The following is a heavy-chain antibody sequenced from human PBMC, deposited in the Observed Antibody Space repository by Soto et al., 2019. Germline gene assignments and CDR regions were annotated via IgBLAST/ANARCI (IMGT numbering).Heavy chain of an antibody. CDR3: ARGGRHSYNYYYYMDV. CDR2: INPSGGST. Sequence: ASVKVSCEASGYTFTIYYIHCVRQAPGQGLEWMGIINPSGGSTSYAQKFQGRVTMTRDTSTSTVYMELSSLRSEDTAVYYCARGGRHSYNYYYYMDVWGKGTTVTVSS. J-gene: IGHJ6*03. D-gene: IGHD5-18*01. V-gene: IGHV1-46*03. CDR1: GYTFTIYY.